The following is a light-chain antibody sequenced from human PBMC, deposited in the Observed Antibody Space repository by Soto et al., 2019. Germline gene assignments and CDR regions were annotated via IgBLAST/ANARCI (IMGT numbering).Light chain of an antibody. V-gene: IGKV3-15*01. J-gene: IGKJ2*01. CDR3: QQYNNWSPSYS. CDR2: GAS. Sequence: EIVLTQSPATLSVSPGERATRSCRASQSVSSTLAWYPQKPGQAPRLHIYGASTRATVIPVRFSGSGSGTEFTLTISSLQSEHFAVYYCQQYNNWSPSYSYGQETKLEIK. CDR1: QSVSST.